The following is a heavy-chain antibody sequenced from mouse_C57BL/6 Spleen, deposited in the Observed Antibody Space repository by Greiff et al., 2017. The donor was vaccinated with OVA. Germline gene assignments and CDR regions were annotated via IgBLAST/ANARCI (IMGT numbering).Heavy chain of an antibody. CDR2: IWRGGST. Sequence: VQLQQSGPGLVQPSQSLSITCTVSGFSLTSYGVHWVRQSPGKGLEWLGVIWRGGSTDYNAAFMSRLSITKDNSKSQVFFKMNSLQADDTAIYDGAKEMTLGEGRYFDVWGTGTTVTVSS. CDR1: GFSLTSYG. D-gene: IGHD4-1*01. CDR3: AKEMTLGEGRYFDV. V-gene: IGHV2-5*01. J-gene: IGHJ1*03.